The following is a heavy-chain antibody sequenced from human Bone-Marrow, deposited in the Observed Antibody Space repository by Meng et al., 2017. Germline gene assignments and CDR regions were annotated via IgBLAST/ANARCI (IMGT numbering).Heavy chain of an antibody. CDR3: ARVHPTVRDFDY. CDR2: ISSSGSTI. J-gene: IGHJ4*02. CDR1: GFTFSDYY. V-gene: IGHV3-11*04. Sequence: GESLKISCAASGFTFSDYYMSWIRQAPGKGLEWVSYISSSGSTIYYADSVKGRFTISRDNAKNSLYLQMNSLRAEDTAVYYCARVHPTVRDFDYWGQGTLVTVYS. D-gene: IGHD4-17*01.